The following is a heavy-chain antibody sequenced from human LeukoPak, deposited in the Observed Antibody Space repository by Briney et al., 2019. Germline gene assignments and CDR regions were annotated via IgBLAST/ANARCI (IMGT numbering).Heavy chain of an antibody. CDR2: IYYSGST. V-gene: IGHV4-59*01. D-gene: IGHD1-26*01. CDR3: ARAYSGSYLGDAFDI. Sequence: SETLSLTCTVSGGSISSYYWSWIRQPPGKGLEWIGYIYYSGSTNYNPSLKSRVTTSVDTSKNQFSLKLSSVTAADTAVYYCARAYSGSYLGDAFDIWGQGTMVTVSS. CDR1: GGSISSYY. J-gene: IGHJ3*02.